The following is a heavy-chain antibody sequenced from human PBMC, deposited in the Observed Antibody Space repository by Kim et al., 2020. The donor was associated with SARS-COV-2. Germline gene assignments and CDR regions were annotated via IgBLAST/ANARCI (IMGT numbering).Heavy chain of an antibody. CDR1: GGSVTGYY. J-gene: IGHJ4*02. CDR3: ARLNALAAFNSLDH. D-gene: IGHD1-1*01. V-gene: IGHV4-59*08. CDR2: IFYSET. Sequence: SETLSLTCTVSGGSVTGYYWNWIRQSPGKGLEWIGYIFYSETNYNPSFRSRVTISLDTPKNQFSLKMASVTATDTAVYYCARLNALAAFNSLDHWGQGNL.